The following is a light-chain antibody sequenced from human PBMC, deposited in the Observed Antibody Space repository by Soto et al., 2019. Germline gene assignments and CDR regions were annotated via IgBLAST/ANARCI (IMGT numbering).Light chain of an antibody. V-gene: IGLV1-47*02. J-gene: IGLJ7*01. CDR3: VAWDDSLSGRV. CDR2: RND. CDR1: SSNIGSNY. Sequence: QSVLTQPPSASGTPGQRVTISCSGSSSNIGSNYVYWYQQLPGTAPKVLIYRNDQRPSGVPDRFSASRSGTSASLAISGLRSEDEADYYCVAWDDSLSGRVFGGGTQLTVL.